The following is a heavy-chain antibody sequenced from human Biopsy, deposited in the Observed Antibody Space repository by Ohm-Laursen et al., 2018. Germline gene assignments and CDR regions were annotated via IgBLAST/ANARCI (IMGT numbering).Heavy chain of an antibody. CDR1: GGSVNSYS. CDR3: ASMPAAIHEPNYSYYGMHV. D-gene: IGHD2-2*02. J-gene: IGHJ6*02. CDR2: IYYSGSI. V-gene: IGHV4-59*08. Sequence: SDTLSLTCTVSGGSVNSYSWSWIRQPPGKGLEWIGYIYYSGSINYNPSLKSRATISLDTSKNQFSLKLSSVTAADTAVYYCASMPAAIHEPNYSYYGMHVWGQGTTVTVSS.